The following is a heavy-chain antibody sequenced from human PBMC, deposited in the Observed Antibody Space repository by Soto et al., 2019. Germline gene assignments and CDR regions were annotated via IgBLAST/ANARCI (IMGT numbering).Heavy chain of an antibody. V-gene: IGHV3-33*01. Sequence: QVQLVESGGGVVQPGRSLRLSCAASGFTFSSYGMHWVRQAPGEGLEWVAVIWYDGSNKNYADSVKGRFTISRDNSKNTLYLPMNSLRAEDTAVYYCATEQQWLTSFDYWGQGTLVTVSS. CDR1: GFTFSSYG. D-gene: IGHD6-19*01. J-gene: IGHJ4*02. CDR2: IWYDGSNK. CDR3: ATEQQWLTSFDY.